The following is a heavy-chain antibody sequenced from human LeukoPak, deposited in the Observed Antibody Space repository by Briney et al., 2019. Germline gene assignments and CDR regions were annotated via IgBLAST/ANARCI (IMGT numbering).Heavy chain of an antibody. CDR3: ARGVARKNPFDY. V-gene: IGHV4-34*01. J-gene: IGHJ4*02. CDR2: LNHSGST. CDR1: GGSFSGYY. Sequence: SETLSLTCAVYGGSFSGYYWSWIRQPPGKGLEWIGELNHSGSTNYNPSLKSRVTISVDTSKNQVSLELSSVTAADTAVYYGARGVARKNPFDYWGQGTLVTVSS.